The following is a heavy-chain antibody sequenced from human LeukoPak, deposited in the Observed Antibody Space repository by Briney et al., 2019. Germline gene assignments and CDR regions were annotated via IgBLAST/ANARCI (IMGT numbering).Heavy chain of an antibody. CDR2: IYYSGST. J-gene: IGHJ4*02. CDR1: GGSISSHY. Sequence: SETLSLTCTVSGGSISSHYWSWIRQPPGKGLEWIGYIYYSGSTNYNPSLKSRVTISVDTSKNQFSLKLSSVTAADTAVYYCARSSGSYGVDYFDYWGQGTLVTISS. D-gene: IGHD1-26*01. CDR3: ARSSGSYGVDYFDY. V-gene: IGHV4-59*11.